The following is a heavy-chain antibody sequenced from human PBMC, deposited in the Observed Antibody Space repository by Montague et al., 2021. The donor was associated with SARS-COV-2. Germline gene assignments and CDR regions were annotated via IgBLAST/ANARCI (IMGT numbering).Heavy chain of an antibody. CDR3: ARGQYDYVWGSYRYENWFDP. J-gene: IGHJ5*02. V-gene: IGHV4-4*07. CDR2: IYTSGST. Sequence: SETLSLTCTVSGGSISSYYWSWIRQPAGKGLEWIGRIYTSGSTNXNPSLKSRVTMSVDTSKNQFSLKLSSVTAADTAVYYCARGQYDYVWGSYRYENWFDPWGQGTLVTVSS. CDR1: GGSISSYY. D-gene: IGHD3-16*02.